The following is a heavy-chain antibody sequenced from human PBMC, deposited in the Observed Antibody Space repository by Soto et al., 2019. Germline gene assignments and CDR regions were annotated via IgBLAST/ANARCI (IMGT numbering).Heavy chain of an antibody. CDR1: GFPFWHYG. Sequence: QVQLVESGGGVVQPGRSLRLSCVGSGFPFWHYGMHWVRQAPGKGLEWVAGIWSDGKKGSYADFVKGRFAMSRDNFKDTLYLQMTSLRAEDTAVYYCARDRDGGWFHMDVWGQGTTVTVSS. V-gene: IGHV3-33*01. CDR2: IWSDGKKG. D-gene: IGHD6-19*01. CDR3: ARDRDGGWFHMDV. J-gene: IGHJ6*02.